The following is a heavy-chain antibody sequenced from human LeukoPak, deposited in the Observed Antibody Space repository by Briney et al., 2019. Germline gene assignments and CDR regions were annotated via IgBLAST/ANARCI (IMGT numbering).Heavy chain of an antibody. V-gene: IGHV3-23*01. Sequence: GGSLRLSCAASGFSFSTSAMNWVRQAPGKGLEWVSGISGSGVSTYYAGSVKGRFTISRDNAKNSLYLQMNSLRAEDTAVYYCAREGYLYDILIGYSPGAFDIWGQGTMVTVSS. J-gene: IGHJ3*02. CDR3: AREGYLYDILIGYSPGAFDI. CDR2: ISGSGVST. CDR1: GFSFSTSA. D-gene: IGHD3-9*01.